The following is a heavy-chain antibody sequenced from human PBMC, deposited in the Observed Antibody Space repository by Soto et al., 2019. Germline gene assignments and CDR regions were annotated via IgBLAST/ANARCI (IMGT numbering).Heavy chain of an antibody. CDR1: GYTFTSYG. V-gene: IGHV1-18*01. CDR3: ARDRTIVATIRDY. CDR2: ISAYNGNT. D-gene: IGHD5-12*01. J-gene: IGHJ4*02. Sequence: QVQLVQSGAEVKKHGASVKVSCKASGYTFTSYGISWVRQAPGQGLEWIGWISAYNGNTNYAQKLQGRVTMTTDTSTSTAYVELRSLRSDDTAVYYCARDRTIVATIRDYWGQGTLVTFSS.